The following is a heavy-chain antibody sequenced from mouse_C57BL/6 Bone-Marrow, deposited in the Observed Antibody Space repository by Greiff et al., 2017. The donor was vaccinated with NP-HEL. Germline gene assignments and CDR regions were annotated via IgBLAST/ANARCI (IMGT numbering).Heavy chain of an antibody. Sequence: EVQLQESEGGLVQPGSSMKLSCTASGFTFSDYYMAWVRQVPEKGLEWVANINYDGSSTYYLDSLKSRFIISRDNAKNILYLQMSSLKSEDTATYYCARDRYYYGAFWYFDVWGTGTTVTVSS. D-gene: IGHD1-1*01. J-gene: IGHJ1*03. CDR2: INYDGSST. CDR1: GFTFSDYY. CDR3: ARDRYYYGAFWYFDV. V-gene: IGHV5-16*01.